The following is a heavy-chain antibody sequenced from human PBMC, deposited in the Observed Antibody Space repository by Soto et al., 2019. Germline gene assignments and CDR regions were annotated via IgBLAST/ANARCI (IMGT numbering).Heavy chain of an antibody. Sequence: VQLVQSGAEVRKPGSSVKVSCKTPGGSFDRYSISWVRQAPGQGLEWMGGINPMSGKTHYGEKYKGRLTITADTSTFIAYMELNSLRSDDMAVYYCARDLHPAGTEDYWGQGTLVTVSS. D-gene: IGHD1-1*01. V-gene: IGHV1-69*06. CDR3: ARDLHPAGTEDY. J-gene: IGHJ4*02. CDR1: GGSFDRYS. CDR2: INPMSGKT.